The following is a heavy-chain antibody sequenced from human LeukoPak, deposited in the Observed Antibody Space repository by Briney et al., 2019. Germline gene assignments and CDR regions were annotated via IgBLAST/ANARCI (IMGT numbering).Heavy chain of an antibody. V-gene: IGHV1-69*06. J-gene: IGHJ5*02. Sequence: ASVKVSCKASGGTFSSYAISWVRQAPGQGLEWMGGIIPIFGTANYAQKFQGRVTITAGKSTSTAYMELSSLRSEDTAVYYCARSAGIGYYDILTGYYAWFDPWGQGTLVTVPS. D-gene: IGHD3-9*01. CDR3: ARSAGIGYYDILTGYYAWFDP. CDR1: GGTFSSYA. CDR2: IIPIFGTA.